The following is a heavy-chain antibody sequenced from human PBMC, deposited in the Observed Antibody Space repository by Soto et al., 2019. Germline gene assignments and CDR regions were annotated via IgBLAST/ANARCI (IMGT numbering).Heavy chain of an antibody. V-gene: IGHV3-23*01. CDR2: ISGSDGST. CDR3: ARDGRRVGVMTRNPGDAFEI. Sequence: EVQLLESGGGLEQPGGSLRLSCAASGFTFSSYAMSWVRQTPGKGLQWVSAISGSDGSTYYADSVKGRFTISRDNSRNTLYLQMNSLRAEDTAIYFCARDGRRVGVMTRNPGDAFEIWGQGAMVTVFS. CDR1: GFTFSSYA. J-gene: IGHJ3*02. D-gene: IGHD1-26*01.